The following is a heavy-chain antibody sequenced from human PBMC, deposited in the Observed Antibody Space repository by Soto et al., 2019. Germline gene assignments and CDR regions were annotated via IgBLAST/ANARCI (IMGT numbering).Heavy chain of an antibody. CDR1: GFTFSRIA. D-gene: IGHD4-17*01. CDR3: ARPTVGTFFHALDH. Sequence: QVQLVESGGGVVQPGRSLTLSCAASGFTFSRIAMHWVRQAPGKGLEWVAVISSDGSSKLYADSVKGRFIVTRDNPKNTLYLQMSSLWVDDTAVYYCARPTVGTFFHALDHWGQGDLVTVSS. V-gene: IGHV3-30-3*01. J-gene: IGHJ4*02. CDR2: ISSDGSSK.